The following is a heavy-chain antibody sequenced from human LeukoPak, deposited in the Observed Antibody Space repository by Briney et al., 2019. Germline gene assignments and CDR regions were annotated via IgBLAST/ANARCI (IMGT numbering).Heavy chain of an antibody. D-gene: IGHD4-23*01. CDR2: ISGSGGST. V-gene: IGHV3-23*01. CDR1: GFTFSSYA. CDR3: AKDAKTTVVTPSWFDP. Sequence: GGSLRLSCAASGFTFSSYAMSWVRQAPGKGLEWVSAISGSGGSTYYADSVKGRFTISRDNSKNTLYLQMNSLRAEDTAVYYCAKDAKTTVVTPSWFDPWGQGTLVTVSS. J-gene: IGHJ5*02.